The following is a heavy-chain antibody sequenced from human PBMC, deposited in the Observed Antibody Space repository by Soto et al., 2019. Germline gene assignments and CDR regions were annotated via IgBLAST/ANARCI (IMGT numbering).Heavy chain of an antibody. V-gene: IGHV4-31*02. CDR2: IDYSGST. J-gene: IGHJ5*02. D-gene: IGHD2-15*01. CDR1: AGSTSSGGYY. CDR3: ARAGLAATLFSRHNTDGFDP. Sequence: SETLCLTWTVSAGSTSSGGYYWSWLRQHPGKGLEWIGYIDYSGSTYYNPSLKSRVNISVDTSKNQFSLKLSSVTAADTAVYYCARAGLAATLFSRHNTDGFDPSSRGTPDTVSS.